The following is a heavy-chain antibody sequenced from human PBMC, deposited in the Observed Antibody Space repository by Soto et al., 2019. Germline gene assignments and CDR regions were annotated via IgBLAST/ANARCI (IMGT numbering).Heavy chain of an antibody. J-gene: IGHJ4*02. Sequence: EVQLLESGGDLVQPGGSLRLSCAASGFAFSNYAVTWVRQAQGKGLEWVSSISRSSNVIYYADSVKGRFIISRDNSKNTLYLQMNSLRAEDTARYYCAKEPNGDYIGAFDDWGQGTLVTVSS. CDR2: ISRSSNVI. V-gene: IGHV3-23*01. CDR3: AKEPNGDYIGAFDD. CDR1: GFAFSNYA. D-gene: IGHD4-17*01.